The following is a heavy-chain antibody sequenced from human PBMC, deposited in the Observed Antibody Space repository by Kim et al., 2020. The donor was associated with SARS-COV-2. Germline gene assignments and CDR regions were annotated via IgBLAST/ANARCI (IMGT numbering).Heavy chain of an antibody. CDR2: VWYNGSNK. CDR1: GFTFNNYG. D-gene: IGHD2-21*02. CDR3: AKDWRYCGDDCYSHPQY. Sequence: GGSLRLSCAASGFTFNNYGIHWVRQAPGKGLEWVAFVWYNGSNKNYADSVKGRFTMSRDNSKNTVYLQMNSPRVEDTAVYYCAKDWRYCGDDCYSHPQYWGQGTLVTVSS. J-gene: IGHJ4*02. V-gene: IGHV3-33*03.